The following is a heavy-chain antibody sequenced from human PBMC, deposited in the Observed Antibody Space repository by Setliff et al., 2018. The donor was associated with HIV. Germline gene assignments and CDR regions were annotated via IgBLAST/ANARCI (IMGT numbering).Heavy chain of an antibody. D-gene: IGHD3-22*01. Sequence: SETLSLTCTVYGGSFTNYFWSWIRQSPGKGLEWIGEINHSGRTKYSPSLKGRVTISVDTSKNQFSLNLTSVTAADTAVYFCASRVYYYDSNKVLREEGFDPWGQGTLVTVSS. J-gene: IGHJ5*02. CDR2: INHSGRT. CDR1: GGSFTNYF. CDR3: ASRVYYYDSNKVLREEGFDP. V-gene: IGHV4-34*01.